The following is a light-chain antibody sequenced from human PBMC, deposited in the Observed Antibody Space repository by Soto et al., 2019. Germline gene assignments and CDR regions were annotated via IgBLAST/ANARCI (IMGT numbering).Light chain of an antibody. CDR2: EVS. CDR1: SSDVGSYNR. CDR3: SSYKSRSAWV. J-gene: IGLJ2*01. Sequence: QSALTQPPSVSGSPGQSVTISCTGTSSDVGSYNRVSWYQQPPGTAPKLMIYEVSNRPSGVPDRFSGSKSGNTASLTISGLQAEDEADYYCSSYKSRSAWVFGGGTKLTVL. V-gene: IGLV2-18*02.